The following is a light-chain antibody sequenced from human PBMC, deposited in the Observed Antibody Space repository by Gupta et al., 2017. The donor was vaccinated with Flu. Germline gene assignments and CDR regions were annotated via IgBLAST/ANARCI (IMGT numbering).Light chain of an antibody. CDR3: QQYGDSPPTT. CDR1: QSITRNY. CDR2: SAS. Sequence: IVLTQSPGTLSLSPGERATLSCRASQSITRNYLAWYQHKPGQSPRLLIHSASSRATGIPDRFSGSGSGTDFTLTISGLKPEDFAVYYCQQYGDSPPTTFGQGTKVEIK. V-gene: IGKV3-20*01. J-gene: IGKJ1*01.